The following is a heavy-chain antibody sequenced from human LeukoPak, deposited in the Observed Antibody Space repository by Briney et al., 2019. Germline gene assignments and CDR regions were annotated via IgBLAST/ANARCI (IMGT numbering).Heavy chain of an antibody. CDR2: IYYSGST. D-gene: IGHD1-7*01. CDR1: GGSISSGGYY. Sequence: SETLSLTCTVSGGSISSGGYYWSWIRQHPGKGLEWIGYIYYSGSTYYNPSLKSRVTISVDTSKYQFSLKLSSVTAADTAVYYCARETTAFDNWFDPWGQGTLVTVSS. J-gene: IGHJ5*02. CDR3: ARETTAFDNWFDP. V-gene: IGHV4-31*03.